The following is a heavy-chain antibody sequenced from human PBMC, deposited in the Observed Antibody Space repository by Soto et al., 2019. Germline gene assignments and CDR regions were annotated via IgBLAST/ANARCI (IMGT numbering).Heavy chain of an antibody. CDR3: AKGFCSYPKCPFDY. J-gene: IGHJ4*02. V-gene: IGHV3-23*01. CDR2: ISGTGDTT. D-gene: IGHD2-15*01. CDR1: GFTFSDFA. Sequence: PGGSLRLSCAASGFTFSDFAISWVRQAPGKGLEWVSVISGTGDTTYSADSVKGRFTISRDNSMKTAFLQMNYLRAEDTALYYCAKGFCSYPKCPFDYWGQGTRVTVSS.